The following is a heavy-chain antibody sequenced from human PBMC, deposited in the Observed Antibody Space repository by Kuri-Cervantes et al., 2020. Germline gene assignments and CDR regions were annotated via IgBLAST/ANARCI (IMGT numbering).Heavy chain of an antibody. Sequence: GSLRLSCTVSGGSISSYYWSWIRQPPGKGLEWIGYIYYSGSTYYNPSLKSRVTISVDTSKNQFSLKLSSVTAADTAVYYCARGRYDYVWGSYRPPNYYYGMDVWGQGTTVTVSS. V-gene: IGHV4-59*08. CDR3: ARGRYDYVWGSYRPPNYYYGMDV. CDR2: IYYSGST. D-gene: IGHD3-16*02. J-gene: IGHJ6*02. CDR1: GGSISSYY.